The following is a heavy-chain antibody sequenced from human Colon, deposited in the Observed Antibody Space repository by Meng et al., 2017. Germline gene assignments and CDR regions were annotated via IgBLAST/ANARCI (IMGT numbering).Heavy chain of an antibody. CDR1: GGSFANSKW. Sequence: EPAPGLVRPSGTLSLACVVSGGSFANSKWWSWLRQAPGKGPEWIGEISNSYKTVYSPSLKSRVRISLDKSNNQFSLTLTSVTAADTAVYYCARERVRELGLFDFWGQGILVTVSS. CDR3: ARERVRELGLFDF. J-gene: IGHJ4*02. V-gene: IGHV4-4*02. D-gene: IGHD1-7*01. CDR2: ISNSYKT.